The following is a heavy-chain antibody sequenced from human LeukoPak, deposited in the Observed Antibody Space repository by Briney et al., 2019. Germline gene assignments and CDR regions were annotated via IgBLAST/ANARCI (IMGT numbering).Heavy chain of an antibody. D-gene: IGHD6-13*01. CDR3: ARSAGVAAADN. V-gene: IGHV3-74*01. J-gene: IGHJ4*02. Sequence: GASLRLSCEASGFTFSTYWVHWVRQAPGQGLVWVSRINIDGSSTTYADSVKGRVTISRDNAKNTRYLQMNSLRAEDTAVYYCARSAGVAAADNWGQGTLVTVSS. CDR2: INIDGSST. CDR1: GFTFSTYW.